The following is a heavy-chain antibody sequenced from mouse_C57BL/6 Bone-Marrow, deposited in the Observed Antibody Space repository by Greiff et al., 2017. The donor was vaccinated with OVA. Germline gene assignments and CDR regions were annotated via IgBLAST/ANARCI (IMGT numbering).Heavy chain of an antibody. Sequence: QVQLQQSAAELVKPGASVKISCKVSGYTFTDHTIHWMKQRPEQGLEWIGYIYPRDGSTKYNEKFKGKATLTADKSSSTAYMQLNSLTSEDSAVYFCARSAYYSNYFYAMDYWGQGTSVTVSS. CDR2: IYPRDGST. D-gene: IGHD2-5*01. V-gene: IGHV1-78*01. J-gene: IGHJ4*01. CDR3: ARSAYYSNYFYAMDY. CDR1: GYTFTDHT.